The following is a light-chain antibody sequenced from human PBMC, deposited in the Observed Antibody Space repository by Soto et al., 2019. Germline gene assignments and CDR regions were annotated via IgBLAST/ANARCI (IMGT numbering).Light chain of an antibody. V-gene: IGLV2-8*01. CDR1: SSDVGGYKY. CDR2: EVN. J-gene: IGLJ1*01. CDR3: CSYEGINNLGV. Sequence: QSALTQPPSASGSPGQSVTISCTGTSSDVGGYKYVSWYQQHPGKAPKLMIFEVNKRPSGVPDRFSGSKSGNTASLTVSGLQAAEEADYYYCSYEGINNLGVFGTGTKVTVL.